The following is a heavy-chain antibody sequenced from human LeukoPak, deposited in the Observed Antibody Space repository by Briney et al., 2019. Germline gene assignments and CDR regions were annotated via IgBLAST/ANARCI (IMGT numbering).Heavy chain of an antibody. CDR1: GFTFSSYW. V-gene: IGHV3-74*01. J-gene: IGHJ4*02. CDR3: ARSPQFGEPQY. CDR2: INSDGSST. D-gene: IGHD3-10*01. Sequence: GGSLRLSCAASGFTFSSYWMHWVRQAPGKGLVWVSRINSDGSSTSYADSVKGRFTISRDNSKTTLYLQMNSLRTDDTAVYYCARSPQFGEPQYWGQGTLVTVSS.